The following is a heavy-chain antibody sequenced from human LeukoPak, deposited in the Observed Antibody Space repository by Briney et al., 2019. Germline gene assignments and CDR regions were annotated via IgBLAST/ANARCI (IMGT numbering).Heavy chain of an antibody. D-gene: IGHD3-10*01. CDR1: GGSFSGYY. J-gene: IGHJ5*02. CDR2: INHSGST. Sequence: PSETLSLTCAVYGGSFSGYYWSWIRQPPGKGLEWIGEINHSGSTNYNPPLKSRVTISVDTSKNQFSLKLSSVTAADTAVYYCARVGGRSYYGSGSHELYNWFDPWGQGTLVTVSS. CDR3: ARVGGRSYYGSGSHELYNWFDP. V-gene: IGHV4-34*01.